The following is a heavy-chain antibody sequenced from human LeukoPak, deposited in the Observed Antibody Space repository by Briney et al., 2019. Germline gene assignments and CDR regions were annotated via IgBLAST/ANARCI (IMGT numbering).Heavy chain of an antibody. CDR3: ARGVTSPLDAFDI. V-gene: IGHV4-59*01. CDR2: LYNTGST. J-gene: IGHJ3*02. D-gene: IGHD1-26*01. CDR1: GGSISSYY. Sequence: SETLSLTCTVSGGSISSYYWIWIRQPPGKGLEWIGYLYNTGSTNYNPSLKSRLTISVDMSKNQLSLKLSSVTAADTAVYYCARGVTSPLDAFDIWGQGTMVTVSS.